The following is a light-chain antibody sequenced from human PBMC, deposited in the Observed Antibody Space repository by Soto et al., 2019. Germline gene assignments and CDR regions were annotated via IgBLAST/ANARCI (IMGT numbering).Light chain of an antibody. CDR3: QQYGTSPLT. V-gene: IGKV3-20*01. J-gene: IGKJ4*01. Sequence: EIVLTQSPGTLSLSPGERATLSCRASQSIYNNYLAWYQQKPGQAPRLLIYGASSRATGIPDRFSGSGSETDFTLTISRLEPEDFAVYYCQQYGTSPLTFGGGTKVEIK. CDR1: QSIYNNY. CDR2: GAS.